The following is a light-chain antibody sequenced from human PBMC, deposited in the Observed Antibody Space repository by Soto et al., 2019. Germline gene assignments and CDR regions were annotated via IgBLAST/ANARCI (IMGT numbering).Light chain of an antibody. J-gene: IGLJ2*01. V-gene: IGLV2-14*01. Sequence: QSVLTQPASVSGSPGQSITISCTGTSSDVGGYNYVSWYQQHPGKAPKLMIYDVSNRPSGVSNRFSGSKSGNTASLTISGXXXXXXXDXYCSSYXXXXXXXVFGXGT. CDR3: SSYXXXXXXXV. CDR1: SSDVGGYNY. CDR2: DVS.